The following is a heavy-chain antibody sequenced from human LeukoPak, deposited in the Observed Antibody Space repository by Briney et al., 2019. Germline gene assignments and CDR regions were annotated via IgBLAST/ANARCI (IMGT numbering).Heavy chain of an antibody. CDR2: IYYSGST. CDR3: ARLLLYYYDSSGYFPRGYFDY. D-gene: IGHD3-22*01. Sequence: SETLSLTRTVSGGSISSSSYYWGWIRQPPGKGLEWIGSIYYSGSTYYNPSLKSRVTISVDTSKNQFSLKLSSVTAADTAVYYCARLLLYYYDSSGYFPRGYFDYWGQGTLVTVSS. V-gene: IGHV4-39*01. J-gene: IGHJ4*02. CDR1: GGSISSSSYY.